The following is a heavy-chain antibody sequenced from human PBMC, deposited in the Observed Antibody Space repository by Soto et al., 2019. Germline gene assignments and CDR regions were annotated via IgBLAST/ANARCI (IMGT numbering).Heavy chain of an antibody. V-gene: IGHV3-30*18. Sequence: QVQLVESGGGVVQPGRSLRLSCAASGFTFSSYGMHWVRQAPGKGLEWVAVISYDGSNKYYADSVKGRFTISRDNSKNPLYLQMNSLRAEDTAVYYCAKEAPGEQWLVDWGQGTLVTVSS. CDR1: GFTFSSYG. CDR3: AKEAPGEQWLVD. J-gene: IGHJ4*02. D-gene: IGHD6-19*01. CDR2: ISYDGSNK.